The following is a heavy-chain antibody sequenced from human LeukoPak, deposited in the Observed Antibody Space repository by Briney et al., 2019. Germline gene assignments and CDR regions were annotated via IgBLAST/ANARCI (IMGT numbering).Heavy chain of an antibody. CDR1: GFTFSSYC. CDR2: INQDGSEK. CDR3: ARVTAYSSSWLGAFDI. J-gene: IGHJ3*02. D-gene: IGHD6-13*01. V-gene: IGHV3-7*01. Sequence: PGGSLRLSCEASGFTFSSYCMSWVRQAPGKGLEWMANINQDGSEKYYVDSVKGRFTISRDNAKNSLYLQMNSLRAEDTAVYYCARVTAYSSSWLGAFDIWGQGTMVTVSS.